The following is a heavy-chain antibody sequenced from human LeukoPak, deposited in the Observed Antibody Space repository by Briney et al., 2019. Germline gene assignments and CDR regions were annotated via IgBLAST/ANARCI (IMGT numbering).Heavy chain of an antibody. CDR3: TPHDPYYYDSSGTSDY. J-gene: IGHJ4*02. D-gene: IGHD3-22*01. Sequence: GGSLRLSCAASGFTFSSYWMSWVRQAPGKGLEWVGRIKSKTDGGTTDYAAPVKGRFTISRDDSKNTLYLQMNSLKTEDTAVYYCTPHDPYYYDSSGTSDYWGQGTLVTVSS. V-gene: IGHV3-15*01. CDR2: IKSKTDGGTT. CDR1: GFTFSSYW.